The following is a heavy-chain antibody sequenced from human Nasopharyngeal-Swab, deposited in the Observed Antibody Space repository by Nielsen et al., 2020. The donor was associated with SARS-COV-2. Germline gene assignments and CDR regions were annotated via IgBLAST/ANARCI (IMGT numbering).Heavy chain of an antibody. Sequence: GESLKTPCTGSGYTFSNYAISWVRQAPGQGLEWVSTVDYDGVRTHYADSVEGRFIISRDNSKNTVYLQIKSLGVEDAAVYYCATWMTAHFDYWGQGTLVT. CDR3: ATWMTAHFDY. D-gene: IGHD5-18*01. V-gene: IGHV3-23*01. CDR1: GYTFSNYA. CDR2: VDYDGVRT. J-gene: IGHJ4*02.